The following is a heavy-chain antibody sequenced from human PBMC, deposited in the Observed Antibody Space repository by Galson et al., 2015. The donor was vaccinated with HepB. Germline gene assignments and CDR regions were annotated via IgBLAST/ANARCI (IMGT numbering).Heavy chain of an antibody. V-gene: IGHV3-23*01. Sequence: SLRLSCAASGFTFSSYAMSWVRQAPGKGLEWVSAISGSGGSTYYADSVKGRFTISRDNSKNTLYLQMNSLRAEDTAVYYCANADSSGYYYSLVYDHFDYWGQGTLVTVSS. D-gene: IGHD3-22*01. CDR2: ISGSGGST. CDR3: ANADSSGYYYSLVYDHFDY. J-gene: IGHJ4*02. CDR1: GFTFSSYA.